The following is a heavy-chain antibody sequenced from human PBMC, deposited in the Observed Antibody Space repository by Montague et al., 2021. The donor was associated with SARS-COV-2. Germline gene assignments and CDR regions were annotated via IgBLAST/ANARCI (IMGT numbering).Heavy chain of an antibody. CDR2: ISSSGATI. CDR1: GFDFFNFD. Sequence: SLRLSCAASGFDFFNFDMAWVRQAPGRGLEWISDISSSGATILYADSLKGRLTISRDNIQKSLYLQMNSLRAEDTAVYYCATNKYCTLHDCLHGRHYFDXWGQGTLVTVSS. J-gene: IGHJ4*02. D-gene: IGHD2-8*01. CDR3: ATNKYCTLHDCLHGRHYFDX. V-gene: IGHV3-48*03.